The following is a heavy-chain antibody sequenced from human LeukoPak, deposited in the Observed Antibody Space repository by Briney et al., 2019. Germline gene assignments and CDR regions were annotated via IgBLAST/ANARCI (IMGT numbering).Heavy chain of an antibody. J-gene: IGHJ4*02. CDR1: GYSISSGYY. D-gene: IGHD2-21*02. V-gene: IGHV4-38-2*02. CDR3: ARAYCVGDCTVLHIYFDN. CDR2: IDHSGST. Sequence: SETLSLTCTVSGYSISSGYYWGWIRQPPGKGLEWTGSIDHSGSTYYNPSLKSRITISVDTSKNQFSLKLRSVMAADTAVYYCARAYCVGDCTVLHIYFDNWGQGTLVTVSS.